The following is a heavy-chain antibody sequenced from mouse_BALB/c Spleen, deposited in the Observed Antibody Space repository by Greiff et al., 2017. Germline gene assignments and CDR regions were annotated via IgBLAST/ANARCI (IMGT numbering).Heavy chain of an antibody. CDR1: GFTFSNYW. V-gene: IGHV6-6*02. J-gene: IGHJ3*01. Sequence: EVKLVESGGGLVQPGGSMKLSCVASGFTFSNYWMNWVRQSPEKGLEWVAEIRLKSNNYATHYAESVKGRFTISRDDSKSSVYLQMNNLRAEDTGIYYCTRHGSSSFAYWGQGTLVTVS. CDR2: IRLKSNNYAT. CDR3: TRHGSSSFAY. D-gene: IGHD1-1*01.